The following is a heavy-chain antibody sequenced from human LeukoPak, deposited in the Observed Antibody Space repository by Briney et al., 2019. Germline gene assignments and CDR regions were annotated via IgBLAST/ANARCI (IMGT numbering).Heavy chain of an antibody. D-gene: IGHD3-10*01. CDR1: GFSFSAYS. CDR3: GKGDVSGILN. CDR2: ISSSSSDI. V-gene: IGHV3-21*04. Sequence: GGSLRLSCAASGFSFSAYSMNWVRQTPGKGLEWLSTISSSSSDIFYADSVKGRFTISRDNAKNSLYLQMNSLRSEDTALYYCGKGDVSGILNWGQGTLLTVSS. J-gene: IGHJ4*02.